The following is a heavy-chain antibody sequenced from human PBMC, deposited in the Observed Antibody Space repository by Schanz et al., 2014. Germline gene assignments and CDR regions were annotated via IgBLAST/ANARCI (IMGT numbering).Heavy chain of an antibody. J-gene: IGHJ4*02. CDR2: IWYDGSNK. Sequence: VHLLESGGDLVQPGGSLRLSCSASGFTFSTFAMHWVRQAPGKGLEWVAVIWYDGSNKYYADSVKGRFTISRDNSKNTLCLQMNSLRAEDTAVYYCARDHTTESYYAAGPPIDYWGQGTLLTVSS. D-gene: IGHD1-26*01. CDR3: ARDHTTESYYAAGPPIDY. CDR1: GFTFSTFA. V-gene: IGHV3-33*08.